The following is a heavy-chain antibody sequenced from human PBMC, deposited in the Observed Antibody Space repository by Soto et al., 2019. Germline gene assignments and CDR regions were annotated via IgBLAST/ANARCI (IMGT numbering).Heavy chain of an antibody. CDR3: ARESSGDHNHNWFAP. V-gene: IGHV4-59*01. CDR1: GGSLSPYY. D-gene: IGHD1-20*01. CDR2: IWFTGTT. Sequence: QVQLQESGPGLVKPSETLSLTCTVSGGSLSPYYWSWVRQPPGKGLEWIGFIWFTGTTTYNPSLRSRATMSVDTSKHKLSLALNSVTAADTAVYYCARESSGDHNHNWFAPWGQGTLVTVSA. J-gene: IGHJ5*02.